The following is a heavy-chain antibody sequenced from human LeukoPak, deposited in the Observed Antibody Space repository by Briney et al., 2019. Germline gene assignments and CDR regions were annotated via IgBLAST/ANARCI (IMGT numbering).Heavy chain of an antibody. J-gene: IGHJ4*02. V-gene: IGHV3-53*01. D-gene: IGHD4-17*01. CDR2: IYSGGST. CDR1: GFTFSSYA. Sequence: GGSLRLSCAASGFTFSSYAMSWVRQAPGKGLEWVSVIYSGGSTYYADSVKGRFTISRDNSKNTLYLQMNSLRAEDTAVYYCARGSTVTTYDYWGQGTLVTVSS. CDR3: ARGSTVTTYDY.